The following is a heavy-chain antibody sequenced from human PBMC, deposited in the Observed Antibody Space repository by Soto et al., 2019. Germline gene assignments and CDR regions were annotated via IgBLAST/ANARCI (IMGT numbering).Heavy chain of an antibody. CDR1: GYTFTSYA. J-gene: IGHJ6*02. Sequence: ASVKVSCKASGYTFTSYAMHWVRQAPGQRLEWMGWINAGNGNTKYSQKFQGRVTITRDTSASTAYMELSSLRSEDTAVYYCASVYCGGDCSNYYYGMDVWGQGTTVTVSS. V-gene: IGHV1-3*01. CDR3: ASVYCGGDCSNYYYGMDV. CDR2: INAGNGNT. D-gene: IGHD2-21*02.